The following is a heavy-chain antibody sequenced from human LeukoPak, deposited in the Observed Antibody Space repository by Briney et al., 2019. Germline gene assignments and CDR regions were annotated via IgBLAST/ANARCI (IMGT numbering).Heavy chain of an antibody. Sequence: PGGSLRLSCAASGFTFSSYAMSWVRQAPGKGLQWVSAISGSGGSTYYADSVKGRFTISRDNSKNTLYLQMNSLRAEDTAVYYCAKGGPAAIWYYYYYMDVWGKGTTVTISS. J-gene: IGHJ6*03. CDR3: AKGGPAAIWYYYYYMDV. V-gene: IGHV3-23*01. CDR1: GFTFSSYA. D-gene: IGHD2-2*01. CDR2: ISGSGGST.